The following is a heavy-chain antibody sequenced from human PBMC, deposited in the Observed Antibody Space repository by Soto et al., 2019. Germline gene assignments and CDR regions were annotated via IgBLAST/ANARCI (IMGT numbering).Heavy chain of an antibody. J-gene: IGHJ6*02. CDR3: ARLVVTPQGSYYYYGMDV. D-gene: IGHD2-15*01. Sequence: PSETLSLTCTVSGGSISSYYWSWIRQPPGKGLEWIGYIYYSGSTNYNPSLKSRVTISVDTSKNQFSLKLSSVTAADTAVYYCARLVVTPQGSYYYYGMDVWGQGTTVTVSS. CDR2: IYYSGST. CDR1: GGSISSYY. V-gene: IGHV4-59*01.